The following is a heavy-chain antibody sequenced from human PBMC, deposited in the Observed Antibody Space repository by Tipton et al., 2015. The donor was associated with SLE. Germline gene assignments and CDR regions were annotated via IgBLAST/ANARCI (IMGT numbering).Heavy chain of an antibody. CDR1: GFTFSHYS. CDR3: ARDPSYREKQLGGLDY. V-gene: IGHV3-21*03. D-gene: IGHD6-13*01. Sequence: SLRLSCAASGFTFSHYSMNWVRQAPGKGLEWVSSISSSSTYIDYADSVKGRFTISRDNSKNTLYLQMNSLRAEDRGVYYCARDPSYREKQLGGLDYWGQGALVIVSS. J-gene: IGHJ4*02. CDR2: ISSSSTYI.